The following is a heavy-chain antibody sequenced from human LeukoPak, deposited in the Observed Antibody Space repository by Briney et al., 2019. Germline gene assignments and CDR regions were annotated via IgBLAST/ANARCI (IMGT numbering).Heavy chain of an antibody. J-gene: IGHJ4*02. D-gene: IGHD3-22*01. CDR3: VNGCDSRGYFCYFDY. CDR2: IPYDGANK. V-gene: IGHV3-30*02. Sequence: PGRSLRLSCTASGLTFINHGMHWVRQAAGKGLEWVAFIPYDGANKYYADSVKGRSTISRDTSKNMLSLQMSSLSAEDTALYYCVNGCDSRGYFCYFDYWGQGALVTVS. CDR1: GLTFINHG.